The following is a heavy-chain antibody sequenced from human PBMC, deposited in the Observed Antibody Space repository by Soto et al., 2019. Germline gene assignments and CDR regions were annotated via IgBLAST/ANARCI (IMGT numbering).Heavy chain of an antibody. V-gene: IGHV3-49*04. CDR2: IRSKAYGGTT. Sequence: GSLRLSCTASGFTFGDYAMSWVRQAPGKGLEWVGFIRSKAYGGTTEYAASVKGRFTISRDDSKSIAYLQMNSLKTEDTAVYYCTRDDSSSWYSGYYYGMDVWGQGTTVTV. CDR3: TRDDSSSWYSGYYYGMDV. CDR1: GFTFGDYA. J-gene: IGHJ6*02. D-gene: IGHD6-13*01.